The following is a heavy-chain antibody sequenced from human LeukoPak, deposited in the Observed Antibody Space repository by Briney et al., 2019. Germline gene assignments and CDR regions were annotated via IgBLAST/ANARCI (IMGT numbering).Heavy chain of an antibody. CDR1: GFPFSSYS. D-gene: IGHD6-19*01. CDR3: AKGGVAVTGRFDY. Sequence: GGSLRLSCAASGFPFSSYSMTWVRQAPGKGLEWVSIISVSGSSTYYADSVKGRFTISRDNSKNTLFLQMNSLRAEDTVVYYCAKGGVAVTGRFDYWGQGTLVTVSS. V-gene: IGHV3-23*01. CDR2: ISVSGSST. J-gene: IGHJ4*02.